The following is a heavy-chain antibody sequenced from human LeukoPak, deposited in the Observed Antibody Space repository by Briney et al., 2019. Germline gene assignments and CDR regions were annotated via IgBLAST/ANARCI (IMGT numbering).Heavy chain of an antibody. D-gene: IGHD5-24*01. V-gene: IGHV3-33*01. J-gene: IGHJ4*02. Sequence: GGSLKLSCAASGFTFSSYGMHWVRQAPGKGLEWVAVIWSDGSDKYYADSVKGRFTISRDNSKNTLYLQMNSLRAEDTAVYYCARVYNTNYAYFDYWGQGTLVTVSS. CDR3: ARVYNTNYAYFDY. CDR1: GFTFSSYG. CDR2: IWSDGSDK.